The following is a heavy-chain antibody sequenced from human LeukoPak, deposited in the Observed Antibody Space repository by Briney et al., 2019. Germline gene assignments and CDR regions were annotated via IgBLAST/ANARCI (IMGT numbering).Heavy chain of an antibody. CDR2: IYHSGST. Sequence: SETLSLTCTVSGYSISSGYYWGWIRQPPGKGLEWIGSIYHSGSTYYNPSLKSRVTISVDTSKNPFSLKLSSVTAADTAVYYCARGYYDFWSGYPTNFDYWGQGTLVTVSS. D-gene: IGHD3-3*01. CDR1: GYSISSGYY. V-gene: IGHV4-38-2*02. CDR3: ARGYYDFWSGYPTNFDY. J-gene: IGHJ4*02.